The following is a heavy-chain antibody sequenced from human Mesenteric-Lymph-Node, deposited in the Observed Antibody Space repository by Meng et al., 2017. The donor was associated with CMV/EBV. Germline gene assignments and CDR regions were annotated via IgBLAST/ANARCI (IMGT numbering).Heavy chain of an antibody. D-gene: IGHD5-18*01. Sequence: SETLSLTCTVSGGSISSSSYYWGWIRQPPGKGLEWIGSIYYSGSTYYNPSLKSRVTISVDTSKKQFSLKLSSVTATDTAVYYCARGLGYSYGIDHWGQGMLVTVSS. CDR2: IYYSGST. J-gene: IGHJ4*02. CDR3: ARGLGYSYGIDH. CDR1: GGSISSSSYY. V-gene: IGHV4-39*01.